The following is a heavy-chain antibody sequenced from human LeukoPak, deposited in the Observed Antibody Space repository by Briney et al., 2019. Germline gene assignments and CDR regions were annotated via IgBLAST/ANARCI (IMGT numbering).Heavy chain of an antibody. D-gene: IGHD3-16*02. CDR2: ISSTGDYI. V-gene: IGHV3-21*01. CDR3: VSGNDPDSTWESYRLDAFDI. Sequence: GSLRLSCAASGYTFRPYSVTWVRQAPGKGLEWVSSISSTGDYIYYADSVKGRFTISRDNAKSSLYLQMNSLRAEDTAVYYCVSGNDPDSTWESYRLDAFDIWGQGTTVIVSS. CDR1: GYTFRPYS. J-gene: IGHJ3*02.